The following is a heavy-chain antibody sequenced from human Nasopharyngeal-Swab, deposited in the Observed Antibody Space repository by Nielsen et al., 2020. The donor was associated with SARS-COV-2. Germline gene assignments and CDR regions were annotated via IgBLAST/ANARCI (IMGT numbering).Heavy chain of an antibody. CDR2: INHSGST. J-gene: IGHJ6*02. Sequence: SETLSLTCAVYGGSFSGYYWSWIRQPPGKGLEWFGEINHSGSTNYNPSLKSRVTISVDTSKNQFSLKLSSVTAADTAVYYCARGSPRGGGSYSWAKYYYYCMDVWGQGTTVTVSS. CDR1: GGSFSGYY. CDR3: ARGSPRGGGSYSWAKYYYYCMDV. D-gene: IGHD2-21*02. V-gene: IGHV4-34*01.